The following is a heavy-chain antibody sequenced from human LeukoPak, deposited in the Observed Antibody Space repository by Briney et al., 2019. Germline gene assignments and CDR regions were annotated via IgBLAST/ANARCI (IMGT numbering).Heavy chain of an antibody. J-gene: IGHJ3*02. V-gene: IGHV4-4*07. D-gene: IGHD2-21*01. CDR1: GASISSYN. CDR3: ARDFVSAFDI. Sequence: PTQTLSLTCTVSGASISSYNWSSIRQPAGKGLEWIGRIYTSGSTNHNPSLNSRVTMSVDTTKNQFSLLLRSVTAADTAVYYCARDFVSAFDIWGQGTMVTVSS. CDR2: IYTSGST.